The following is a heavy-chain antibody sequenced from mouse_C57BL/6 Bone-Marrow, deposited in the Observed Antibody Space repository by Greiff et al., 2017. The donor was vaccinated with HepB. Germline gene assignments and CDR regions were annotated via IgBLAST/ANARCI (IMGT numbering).Heavy chain of an antibody. J-gene: IGHJ1*03. CDR2: ISYDGSN. CDR3: ARDRVLPFFWYFDV. V-gene: IGHV3-6*01. CDR1: GYSITSGYY. Sequence: EVQLVESGPGLVKPSQSLSLTCSVTGYSITSGYYWNWIRQLPGNKLEWMGYISYDGSNNYNPSLKNRISITRDTSKNQFFLKLNSMTTDDTATYYCARDRVLPFFWYFDVWGTGTTVTVSS. D-gene: IGHD1-1*01.